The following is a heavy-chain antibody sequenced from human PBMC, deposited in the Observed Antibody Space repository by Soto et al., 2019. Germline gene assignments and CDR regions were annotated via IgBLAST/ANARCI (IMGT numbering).Heavy chain of an antibody. Sequence: SETLSLTCTVSGGSIRRYYWSWIRQPPGKGLEWIGYIYYSGSTNYNPSLKSRVTISVDTSKNQFSLKLSSVTAADTAVYYCARGLIGSGPDYWGQGTLVTVSS. CDR1: GGSIRRYY. CDR3: ARGLIGSGPDY. J-gene: IGHJ4*02. CDR2: IYYSGST. V-gene: IGHV4-59*08. D-gene: IGHD2-15*01.